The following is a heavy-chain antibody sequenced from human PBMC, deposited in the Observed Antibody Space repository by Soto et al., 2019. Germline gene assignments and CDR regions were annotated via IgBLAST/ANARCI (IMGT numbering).Heavy chain of an antibody. D-gene: IGHD4-17*01. V-gene: IGHV4-30-4*01. CDR1: GGSISSGGYY. J-gene: IGHJ4*02. CDR2: IYYSGST. CDR3: ARGPLTTGLTYFDY. Sequence: SETLSLTCAVSGGSISSGGYYWSWIRQPPGKGLEWIGYIYYSGSTYYNPSLKSRVTISVDTSKNQFSLKLSSVTAADTAVYYCARGPLTTGLTYFDYWGQGTLVTVSS.